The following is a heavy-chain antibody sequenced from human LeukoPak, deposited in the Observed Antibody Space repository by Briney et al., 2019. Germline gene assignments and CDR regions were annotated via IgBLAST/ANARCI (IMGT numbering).Heavy chain of an antibody. CDR1: GGSISSSNW. CDR2: IYHGGST. V-gene: IGHV4-4*02. J-gene: IGHJ3*02. Sequence: SETLSLTCAVSGGSISSSNWWSWVRQPPGKGLEWIGEIYHGGSTNYNPSLKSRVTISVDKSKNQFSLKLSSVTAADTAVYYCARANYYDRDAFDIWGQGTMVTVSS. CDR3: ARANYYDRDAFDI. D-gene: IGHD3-22*01.